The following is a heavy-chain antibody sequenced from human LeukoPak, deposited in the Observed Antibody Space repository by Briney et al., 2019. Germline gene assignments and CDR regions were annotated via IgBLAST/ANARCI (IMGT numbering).Heavy chain of an antibody. J-gene: IGHJ4*02. CDR1: GFTFSSGA. D-gene: IGHD6-19*01. CDR2: ISGIGGCT. Sequence: HPGRSLSLSRPASGFTFSSGAMSSVRQAPGKGLECVSAISGIGGCTYYADSGRGRFSIARDNSKNSLYLQMNSLRAEDTAVYSWAKDHSGWYGGIDYWGQGTLVTVSS. CDR3: AKDHSGWYGGIDY. V-gene: IGHV3-23*01.